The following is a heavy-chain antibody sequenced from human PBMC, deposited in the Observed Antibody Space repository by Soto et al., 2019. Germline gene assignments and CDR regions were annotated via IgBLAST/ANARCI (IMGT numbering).Heavy chain of an antibody. D-gene: IGHD4-4*01. CDR3: ASYRPLLRWDYFDY. J-gene: IGHJ4*02. Sequence: PSETLSLTCTVSGGSISSGGYYWSWIRQHPGKGLEWIGYIFYSGSTNYTPSLKSRVTMSADMSKNQFSMKLSSVTAADTAVYYCASYRPLLRWDYFDYWGQGTLVTVSS. V-gene: IGHV4-61*08. CDR1: GGSISSGGYY. CDR2: IFYSGST.